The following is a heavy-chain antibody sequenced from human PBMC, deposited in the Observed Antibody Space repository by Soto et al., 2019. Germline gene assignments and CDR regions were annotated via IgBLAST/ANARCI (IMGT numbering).Heavy chain of an antibody. D-gene: IGHD4-17*01. CDR2: IYYSGST. CDR1: GGSISSSSYY. V-gene: IGHV4-39*02. J-gene: IGHJ4*02. CDR3: ARDYGDYGIDY. Sequence: SETLSLTCTVSGGSISSSSYYWGWIRQPPGKGLEWIGSIYYSGSTYYNPSLKSRVTISVDTSKNQFSLKLSSVTAADTAVYYCARDYGDYGIDYWGQGTLVTVSS.